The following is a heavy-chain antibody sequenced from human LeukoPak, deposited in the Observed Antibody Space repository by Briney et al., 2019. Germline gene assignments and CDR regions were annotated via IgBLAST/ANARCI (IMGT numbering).Heavy chain of an antibody. D-gene: IGHD3-22*01. CDR2: INPSGGRT. J-gene: IGHJ1*01. V-gene: IGHV1-46*01. CDR3: AKDYYDSSGYSEYFQH. Sequence: PPVKGSCKAFGYTFTRYNMHWVWQTQDQGLWMKGVINPSGGRTSCAQKFQGRGTILKDSTTSTVYMELCSMRSEDTAVYYCAKDYYDSSGYSEYFQHWGQGTLVTVSS. CDR1: GYTFTRYN.